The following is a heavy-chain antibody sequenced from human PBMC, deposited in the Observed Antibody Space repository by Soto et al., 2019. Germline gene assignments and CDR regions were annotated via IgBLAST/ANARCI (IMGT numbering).Heavy chain of an antibody. Sequence: SETLSLTCAASGYSISSGYYWGWIRQPPGKGLEWIGSIYHSGSTYYNPSLKSRVTISVDTSKNQFSLKLSSVTAADTAVYYCARGLVRTAGKVGWFDPWGQGTLVTVSS. CDR2: IYHSGST. D-gene: IGHD6-13*01. V-gene: IGHV4-38-2*01. J-gene: IGHJ5*02. CDR3: ARGLVRTAGKVGWFDP. CDR1: GYSISSGYY.